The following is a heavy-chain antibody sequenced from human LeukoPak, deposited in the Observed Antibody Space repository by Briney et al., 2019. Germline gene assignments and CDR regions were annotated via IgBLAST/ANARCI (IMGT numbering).Heavy chain of an antibody. V-gene: IGHV3-23*01. CDR3: AKDRYCSNGSCYSDS. CDR2: IYGGGGST. Sequence: GGSLRLSCAASRFTFSSYAMSWVRQAPGRGLQWVSTIYGGGGSTYYADSVKGRFTISRDNSKNTLYLQMDSLRAEDTAVYQCAKDRYCSNGSCYSDSWGQGTLVTASS. J-gene: IGHJ4*02. CDR1: RFTFSSYA. D-gene: IGHD2-15*01.